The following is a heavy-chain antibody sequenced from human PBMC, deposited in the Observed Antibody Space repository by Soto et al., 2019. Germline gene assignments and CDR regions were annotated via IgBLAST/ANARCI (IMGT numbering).Heavy chain of an antibody. CDR1: GYTFTDNY. D-gene: IGHD1-26*01. CDR2: VDPEDGQT. V-gene: IGHV1-69-2*01. Sequence: ASVKVSCKVSGYTFTDNYIHWVRQVPGKGLEWMGLVDPEDGQTAYAEKFQGRVTLSADTSTDTAYMQLSGLKSEDTAVYYCAIRRAYRNSWYYFDSWGQGTLVTVSS. J-gene: IGHJ4*02. CDR3: AIRRAYRNSWYYFDS.